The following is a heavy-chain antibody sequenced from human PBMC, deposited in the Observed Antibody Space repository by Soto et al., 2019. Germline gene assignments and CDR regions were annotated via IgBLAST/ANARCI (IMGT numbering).Heavy chain of an antibody. J-gene: IGHJ4*02. CDR1: GWTFRYYA. Sequence: GGAVRVSGGASGWTFRYYAMSGVRQAPGKALEWVSSINIVGGNTNYADSVRGQFTMSRDDSKNTVFLQMNSLRAEDTAIYYCSKHSYFDSRGQGTLVTVSS. V-gene: IGHV3-23*01. CDR3: SKHSYFDS. CDR2: INIVGGNT.